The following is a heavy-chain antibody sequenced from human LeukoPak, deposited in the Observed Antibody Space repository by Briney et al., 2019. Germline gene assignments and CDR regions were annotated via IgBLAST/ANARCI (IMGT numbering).Heavy chain of an antibody. CDR3: ARDDSGSYFPYFYYMDV. J-gene: IGHJ6*03. CDR2: INWNGDSS. CDR1: GFTFDDYG. D-gene: IGHD3-10*01. Sequence: GGSLRLSCAASGFTFDDYGMSWVRQAPGKGLEWVSGINWNGDSSGYADSVKGRFTISRDNAKNSLYLQMHSLRAEDTALYYCARDDSGSYFPYFYYMDVWGKGTTVTVSS. V-gene: IGHV3-20*04.